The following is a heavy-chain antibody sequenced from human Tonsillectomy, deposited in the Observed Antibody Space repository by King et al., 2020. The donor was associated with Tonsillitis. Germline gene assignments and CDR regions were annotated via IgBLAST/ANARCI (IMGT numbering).Heavy chain of an antibody. CDR3: GVDLRVYGSGSYYGVSNY. D-gene: IGHD3-10*01. J-gene: IGHJ4*02. CDR2: IYHSGRT. CDR1: GYSISSGYY. V-gene: IGHV4-38-2*02. Sequence: VQLQESGPGLVKPSETLSLTCTVSGYSISSGYYWGWIRQPPGKGLEWIGSIYHSGRTYHNPSLQSRVTISVDTSRNQLSLKLSPATAADTAVYYCGVDLRVYGSGSYYGVSNYGGQGTLVPVSS.